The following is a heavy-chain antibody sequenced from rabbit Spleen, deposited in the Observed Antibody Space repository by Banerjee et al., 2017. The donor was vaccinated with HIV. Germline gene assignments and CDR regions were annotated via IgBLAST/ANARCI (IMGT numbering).Heavy chain of an antibody. D-gene: IGHD8-1*01. J-gene: IGHJ6*01. Sequence: EQLEESGGGLVKPEGSLTLTCKASGVSLNDKDVMCWVRQAPGKGLEWIACINIVTGKSVYASWAEGRFIMSRTSSTTVTLQMTSLTAADTATYFCARDAGTSFSSYGMDLWGPGTLVTVS. CDR2: INIVTGKS. V-gene: IGHV1S45*01. CDR3: ARDAGTSFSSYGMDL. CDR1: GVSLNDKDV.